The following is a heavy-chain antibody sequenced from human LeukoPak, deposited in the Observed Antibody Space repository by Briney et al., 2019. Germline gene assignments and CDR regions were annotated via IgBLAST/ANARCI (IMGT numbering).Heavy chain of an antibody. CDR3: ARDRRYSSGWYGIDY. V-gene: IGHV4-59*01. CDR2: IYYSGST. Sequence: SETLSLTCTVSGGSISGYYWSWIRQPPGKGLEWIGYIYYSGSTNYNPSLKSRVTISVDTSKNQFPLKLSSVTAADTAVYYCARDRRYSSGWYGIDYWGQGTLVTVSS. CDR1: GGSISGYY. D-gene: IGHD6-19*01. J-gene: IGHJ4*02.